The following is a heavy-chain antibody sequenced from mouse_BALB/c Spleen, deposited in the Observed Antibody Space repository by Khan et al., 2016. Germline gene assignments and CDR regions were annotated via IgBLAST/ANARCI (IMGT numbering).Heavy chain of an antibody. V-gene: IGHV1S81*02. J-gene: IGHJ2*01. Sequence: QVQLQQSGAELVNPGASVNLSCKASGYTLTSYWMHWVKQRPGQGLEWIGEINPSNGRTNYHEKFQSKATLTVDKSSSTAYMQLSSPTSEDSAVYYCARLLINFDYWGQGTTLTVSS. D-gene: IGHD2-1*01. CDR1: GYTLTSYW. CDR2: INPSNGRT. CDR3: ARLLINFDY.